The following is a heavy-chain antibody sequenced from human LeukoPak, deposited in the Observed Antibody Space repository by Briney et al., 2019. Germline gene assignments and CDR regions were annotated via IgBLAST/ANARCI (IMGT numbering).Heavy chain of an antibody. CDR2: ISGSGHST. J-gene: IGHJ4*02. D-gene: IGHD3-22*01. Sequence: GGSLRLSCAASGFTFTSSAMSWVRQAPGKGLEWVSAISGSGHSTDYADSVKGRFTVSRDNSKNTLYLQMNSLRAEDTAVYYCAKGQTWKYYYDSSGYSYWGQGTLVTVSS. V-gene: IGHV3-23*01. CDR3: AKGQTWKYYYDSSGYSY. CDR1: GFTFTSSA.